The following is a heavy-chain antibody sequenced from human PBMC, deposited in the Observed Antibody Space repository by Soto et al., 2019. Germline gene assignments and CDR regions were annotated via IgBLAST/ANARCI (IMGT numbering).Heavy chain of an antibody. CDR1: GFTLSNYA. J-gene: IGHJ6*02. V-gene: IGHV3-21*01. Sequence: GGSLRLSCAASGFTLSNYAVNWVRQAPGKGLEWVSYISSDSRYIYHGDHGKCRFTISRDNARNSVYLQMNSLRDEDTAVYYCARIKLVDFFFINVDVYDMDVWGQGTPVTVSS. D-gene: IGHD2-15*01. CDR3: ARIKLVDFFFINVDVYDMDV. CDR2: ISSDSRYI.